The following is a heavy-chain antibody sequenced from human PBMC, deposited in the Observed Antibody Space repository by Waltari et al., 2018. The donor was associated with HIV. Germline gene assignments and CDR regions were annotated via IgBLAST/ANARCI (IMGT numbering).Heavy chain of an antibody. CDR2: IYYTGST. D-gene: IGHD2-15*01. Sequence: QLRLQESGSGLLKPSQTLSLTCNVSGGSVGSSGFSWSWIRQSPGKGLEWIGYIYYTGSTYYNPSLKSRVNISLDRSKNQFSLRLSYVSAADTAVYYCARDRFCNGNGCSLSDAFDVWGQGRMVTVSS. CDR1: GGSVGSSGFS. CDR3: ARDRFCNGNGCSLSDAFDV. J-gene: IGHJ3*01. V-gene: IGHV4-30-2*06.